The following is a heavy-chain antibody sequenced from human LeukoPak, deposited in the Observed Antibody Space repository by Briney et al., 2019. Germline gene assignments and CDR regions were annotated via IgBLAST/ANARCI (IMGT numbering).Heavy chain of an antibody. J-gene: IGHJ6*02. CDR1: GGTFSCYD. V-gene: IGHV1-69*13. CDR2: IIPIFGTA. Sequence: ASVKVSCKASGGTFSCYDISWVRQAPGQGLEWMGGIIPIFGTANYAQKFQGRVTITADESTSTAYMELSSLRSEDTAVYYCANRRRASRGSGMDVWGQGITVTVSS. D-gene: IGHD1-1*01. CDR3: ANRRRASRGSGMDV.